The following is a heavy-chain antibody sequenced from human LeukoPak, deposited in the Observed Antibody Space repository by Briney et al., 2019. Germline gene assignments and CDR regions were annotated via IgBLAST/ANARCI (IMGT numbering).Heavy chain of an antibody. Sequence: GGSLRLSCAASGFAFTTYAMGWVRQPPGKGLELVSVISTSGGHTYYAESVKGRLTVFRDNSKNTLYLEMNSLRAEDTVLYYCGKDLHGTVADYFDSWGQGTPVTVSS. D-gene: IGHD6-19*01. CDR1: GFAFTTYA. CDR3: GKDLHGTVADYFDS. CDR2: ISTSGGHT. J-gene: IGHJ4*02. V-gene: IGHV3-23*01.